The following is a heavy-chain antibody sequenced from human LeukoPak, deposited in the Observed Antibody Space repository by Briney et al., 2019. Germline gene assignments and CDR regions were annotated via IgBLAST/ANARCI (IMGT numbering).Heavy chain of an antibody. CDR3: ARGPNYYGSGSFSHFDY. V-gene: IGHV4-39*07. Sequence: SETLSLTCTVSGDSISSRSYYWGWIRQPPGKGLEWIGSIYYSGSTYYNPSLKSRVTISVDTSKNQFSLKLSSVTAADTAVYYCARGPNYYGSGSFSHFDYWGQGTLVTVSS. CDR2: IYYSGST. D-gene: IGHD3-10*01. CDR1: GDSISSRSYY. J-gene: IGHJ4*02.